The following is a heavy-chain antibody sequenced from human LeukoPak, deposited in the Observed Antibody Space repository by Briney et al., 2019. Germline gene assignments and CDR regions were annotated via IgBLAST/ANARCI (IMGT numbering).Heavy chain of an antibody. J-gene: IGHJ3*02. V-gene: IGHV3-21*01. CDR3: ARGIGWSASHDAFDI. Sequence: GGSLRLSCAASGFTFSSYSMNWVRQAPGKGLEWVSSISSSSSYIYYADSVKGRFTISRDNAKNSLYLQMNSLRAEDTAVYYCARGIGWSASHDAFDIWGQGTMVTVSS. CDR2: ISSSSSYI. D-gene: IGHD2-21*01. CDR1: GFTFSSYS.